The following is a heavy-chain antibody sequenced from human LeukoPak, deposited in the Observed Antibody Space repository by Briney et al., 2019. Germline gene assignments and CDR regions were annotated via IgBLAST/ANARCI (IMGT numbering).Heavy chain of an antibody. V-gene: IGHV3-53*01. CDR2: IYSGGST. CDR3: ARAASEWMATIGY. D-gene: IGHD5-24*01. CDR1: GFTVSSNY. J-gene: IGHJ4*02. Sequence: GGSLRLSCAASGFTVSSNYMSWVRQAPGKGLEWVSVIYSGGSTYYADSVKGRFTISGDNSKNTLYLQMNSLRAEDTAVYYCARAASEWMATIGYWGQGTLVTVSS.